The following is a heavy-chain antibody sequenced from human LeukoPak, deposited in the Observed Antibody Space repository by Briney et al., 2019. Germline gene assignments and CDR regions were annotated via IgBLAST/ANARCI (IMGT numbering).Heavy chain of an antibody. CDR3: ARGGLTIAEATTSWYLDY. J-gene: IGHJ4*02. V-gene: IGHV3-33*01. CDR1: GFIFSSYG. CDR2: TWYDGSNK. D-gene: IGHD1-26*01. Sequence: VGSLRLSCEASGFIFSSYGMHWVRQAQGKGLEWVALTWYDGSNKNYADSVKGRFTISRDNSKNTLYLQMNSLRGEDTAVYYCARGGLTIAEATTSWYLDYWGQGTLVTVSS.